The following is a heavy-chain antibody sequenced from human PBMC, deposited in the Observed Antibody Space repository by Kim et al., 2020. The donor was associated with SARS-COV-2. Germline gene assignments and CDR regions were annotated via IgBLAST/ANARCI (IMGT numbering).Heavy chain of an antibody. CDR3: ARSSWDYDSSGYYCNWFDP. J-gene: IGHJ5*02. V-gene: IGHV4-34*01. CDR1: GGSFSGYY. Sequence: SETLSLTCAVYGGSFSGYYWSWIRQPPGKGLEWIGEINHSGSTNYNPSLKSRVTISVDTSKNQFSLKLSSVTAADTAVYYCARSSWDYDSSGYYCNWFDP. CDR2: INHSGST. D-gene: IGHD3-22*01.